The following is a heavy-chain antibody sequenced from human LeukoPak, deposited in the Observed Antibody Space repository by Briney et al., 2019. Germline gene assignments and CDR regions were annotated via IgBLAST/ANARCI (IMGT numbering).Heavy chain of an antibody. CDR1: GYSISSGYY. J-gene: IGHJ3*02. CDR3: ARGRDIVVVPAAIDI. D-gene: IGHD2-2*01. CDR2: IYHSGST. Sequence: SETLSLTCAVSGYSISSGYYWGWIRQPPGKGLEWIGSIYHSGSTYYNPSLKSRVTISVDTSKNQFSLKLSSVTAADTAAYYCARGRDIVVVPAAIDIWGQGTMVTVSS. V-gene: IGHV4-38-2*01.